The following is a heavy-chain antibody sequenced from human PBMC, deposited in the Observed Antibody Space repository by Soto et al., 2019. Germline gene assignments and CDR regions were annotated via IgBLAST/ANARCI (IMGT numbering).Heavy chain of an antibody. CDR1: GFTFSSYA. D-gene: IGHD5-12*01. CDR3: AKEGYSGYDFLFYTDY. CDR2: ISGSGGST. V-gene: IGHV3-23*01. J-gene: IGHJ4*02. Sequence: GGSLRLSCAASGFTFSSYAMSWVHQAPGKGLEWVSAISGSGGSTYYADSVKGRFTISRDNSKNTLYLQMNSLRAEDTAVYYCAKEGYSGYDFLFYTDYWGQGTLVTVSS.